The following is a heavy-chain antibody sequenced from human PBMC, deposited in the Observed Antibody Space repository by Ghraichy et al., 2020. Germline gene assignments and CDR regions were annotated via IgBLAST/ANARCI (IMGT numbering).Heavy chain of an antibody. D-gene: IGHD3-10*01. Sequence: SETLSLTCTVSGYSISSGYYWGWIRQPPGKGLEWIGSIYHSGSTYYNPSLKSRVTISVDTSKNQFSLKLSSVTAADTAVYYCARVRSLKGFDPWGQGTLVTVSS. CDR1: GYSISSGYY. V-gene: IGHV4-38-2*02. CDR3: ARVRSLKGFDP. J-gene: IGHJ5*02. CDR2: IYHSGST.